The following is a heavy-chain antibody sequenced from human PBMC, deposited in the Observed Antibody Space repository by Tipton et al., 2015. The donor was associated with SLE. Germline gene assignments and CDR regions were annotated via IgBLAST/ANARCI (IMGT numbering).Heavy chain of an antibody. V-gene: IGHV4-59*11. CDR3: ARDHDYGGGVDI. D-gene: IGHD4-17*01. CDR2: IYYSGST. CDR1: GGSISSHY. Sequence: TLSLTCTVSGGSISSHYWSWIRQPPGKGLEWIGYIYYSGSTNYNPSLKSRVTISVDTSKNQFSLKLSSVTAADTAVYYCARDHDYGGGVDIWGQGTMVTVSS. J-gene: IGHJ3*02.